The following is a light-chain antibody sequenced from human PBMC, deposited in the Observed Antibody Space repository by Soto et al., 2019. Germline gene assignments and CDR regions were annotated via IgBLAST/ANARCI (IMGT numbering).Light chain of an antibody. CDR2: DSS. CDR1: QDISNY. CDR3: QQYDYLPLT. V-gene: IGKV1-33*01. J-gene: IGKJ4*01. Sequence: DIQMTQSPSSLSASVGDRVTITCQASQDISNYLNWYQQKPGKAPKLLIYDSSNLETGVPSRFSGRGSGKDFILTISSLQPEDIATYYCQQYDYLPLTFGGGTKVEIK.